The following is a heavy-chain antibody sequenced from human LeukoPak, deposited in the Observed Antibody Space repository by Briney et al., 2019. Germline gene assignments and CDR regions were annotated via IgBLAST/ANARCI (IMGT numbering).Heavy chain of an antibody. Sequence: GGSLRLSCAASGFTFSSYSMNWVCQAPGKGLEWVSYISSGSSTIYYADSVKGRLTISRDNAKNSLCLQMNSLRDEDTAVYYCARENIVVVTAIRDAFDIWGQGTMVTVSS. CDR1: GFTFSSYS. CDR2: ISSGSSTI. V-gene: IGHV3-48*02. J-gene: IGHJ3*02. CDR3: ARENIVVVTAIRDAFDI. D-gene: IGHD2-21*02.